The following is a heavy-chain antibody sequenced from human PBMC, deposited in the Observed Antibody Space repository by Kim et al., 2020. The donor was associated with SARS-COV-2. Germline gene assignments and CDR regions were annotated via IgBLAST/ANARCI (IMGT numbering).Heavy chain of an antibody. Sequence: SETLSLTCAVYGGSFSGYYWSWIRQPPGKGLEWIGEINHSGSTNYNPSLKSRVTISVDTSKNQFSLKLSSVTAADTAVYYCARGPLRSSYYGSGSYYKNYYYYYGMDVWGQGTTVTVSS. CDR3: ARGPLRSSYYGSGSYYKNYYYYYGMDV. CDR2: INHSGST. J-gene: IGHJ6*02. D-gene: IGHD3-10*01. CDR1: GGSFSGYY. V-gene: IGHV4-34*01.